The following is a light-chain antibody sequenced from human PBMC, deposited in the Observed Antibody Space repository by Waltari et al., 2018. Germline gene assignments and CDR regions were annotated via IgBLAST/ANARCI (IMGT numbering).Light chain of an antibody. CDR2: VNSDGSH. J-gene: IGLJ3*02. CDR3: QTGGHGTWV. V-gene: IGLV4-69*01. CDR1: SGHSSNV. Sequence: QLVLTQSPSASASLGASVKLTCTLSSGHSSNVIAWLQQQPEKGPRYLMKVNSDGSHSKGDEIPDLFSGSSSGAERYLPISSRQSEDEADYYCQTGGHGTWVFGGGTKLTVL.